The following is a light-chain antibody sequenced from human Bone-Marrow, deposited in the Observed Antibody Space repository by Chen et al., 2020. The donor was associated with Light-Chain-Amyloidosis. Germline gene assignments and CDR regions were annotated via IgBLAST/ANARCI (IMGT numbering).Light chain of an antibody. J-gene: IGLJ2*01. CDR1: NIGRYS. V-gene: IGLV3-21*02. Sequence: SYVLTQPPSVSVAPGHTARITCGGNNIGRYSVPWYQQKPGQAPALVVCDDTDRPSGIPERFSGSNSGDTATLTISRVEAGDEADFYCQVWDSNSDQVVFGGGTKLTVL. CDR2: DDT. CDR3: QVWDSNSDQVV.